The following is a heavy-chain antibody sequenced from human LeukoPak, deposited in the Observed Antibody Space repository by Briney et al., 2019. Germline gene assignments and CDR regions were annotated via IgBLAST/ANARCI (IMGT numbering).Heavy chain of an antibody. CDR3: AKDQGYSYGIDY. Sequence: GGSLRLSCAASGFTFSSYGMHCVRQAPGKGLEGVAFIRYDGSNKYYADSVKGRFTISRDNSKNTLYLQMNSLRAEDTAVYYCAKDQGYSYGIDYWGQGTLVTVSS. J-gene: IGHJ4*02. V-gene: IGHV3-30*02. D-gene: IGHD5-18*01. CDR1: GFTFSSYG. CDR2: IRYDGSNK.